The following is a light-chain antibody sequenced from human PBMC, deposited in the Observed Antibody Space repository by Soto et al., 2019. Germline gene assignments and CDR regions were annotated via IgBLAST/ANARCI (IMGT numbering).Light chain of an antibody. CDR2: GAS. CDR1: QTVTSNY. Sequence: DNVLTQSPGTLSLSPGERDTVSCRASQTVTSNYFAWYQQRPGQAPRLLIYGASSRATGIPDRFSGSGSGTDFTLTISRLEPEDFAVYYCQQYGSSPPITFGQGTRLEIK. J-gene: IGKJ5*01. CDR3: QQYGSSPPIT. V-gene: IGKV3-20*01.